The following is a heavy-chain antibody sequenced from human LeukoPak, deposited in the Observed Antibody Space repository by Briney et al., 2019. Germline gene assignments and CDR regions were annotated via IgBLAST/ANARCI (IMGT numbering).Heavy chain of an antibody. Sequence: PGGSLRLSCAASGSTFSNYWMTWVRQAPGKGLEWVANINQDGSDKFYVDSVKGRFTISRDNAKNSLYLQMNNLRADDTAIYYCARDPGYSLTFYYMDVWGTGTTVTISS. V-gene: IGHV3-7*01. CDR3: ARDPGYSLTFYYMDV. CDR1: GSTFSNYW. D-gene: IGHD6-13*01. CDR2: INQDGSDK. J-gene: IGHJ6*03.